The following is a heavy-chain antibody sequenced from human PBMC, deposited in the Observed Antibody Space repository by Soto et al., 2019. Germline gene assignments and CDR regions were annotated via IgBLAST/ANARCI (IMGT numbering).Heavy chain of an antibody. Sequence: SETLSLTCNVSGGPIRTGDYYWKWIRQPPGKGLGWIGYVFYSGATNYSPSLKSRAAISMDTSKNQFSLSLTSVTAADTAVYYCARAGFSYGHLLFWGQGIRVTVSS. CDR1: GGPIRTGDYY. D-gene: IGHD3-10*01. CDR2: VFYSGAT. V-gene: IGHV4-30-4*01. CDR3: ARAGFSYGHLLF. J-gene: IGHJ4*02.